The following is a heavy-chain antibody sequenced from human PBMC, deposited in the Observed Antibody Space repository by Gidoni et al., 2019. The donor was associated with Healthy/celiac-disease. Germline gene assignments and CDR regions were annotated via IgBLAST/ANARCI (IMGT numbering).Heavy chain of an antibody. CDR1: GGSISSGSYY. V-gene: IGHV4-61*02. J-gene: IGHJ4*02. CDR3: ARGGPWGVRDPYFDY. CDR2: IYTSGST. D-gene: IGHD3-16*01. Sequence: QVQLQESGPGLVKPSQTLSLTCTVSGGSISSGSYYWSWIRQPAGRGLEWIGRIYTSGSTNYNPSLKSGVTISVDTSKNHFSLKLSSVTAADTALYYCARGGPWGVRDPYFDYWGQGTLVTVSS.